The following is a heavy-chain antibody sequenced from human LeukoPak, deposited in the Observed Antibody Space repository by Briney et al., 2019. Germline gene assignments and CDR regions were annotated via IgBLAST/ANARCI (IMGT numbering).Heavy chain of an antibody. V-gene: IGHV2-70*11. CDR3: ARSQQGIAAAGTVPYYYYYMDV. CDR1: GFSLSTSGMC. D-gene: IGHD6-13*01. CDR2: IGWDDDK. Sequence: SGPALVKPTQTLTLTCTFSGFSLSTSGMCVSWIRQPPGKALEWLARIGWDDDKYYSTSLKTRLTISKDTSKNQVVLTMTNMDPVDTATYYCARSQQGIAAAGTVPYYYYYMDVWGKGTTVTVSS. J-gene: IGHJ6*03.